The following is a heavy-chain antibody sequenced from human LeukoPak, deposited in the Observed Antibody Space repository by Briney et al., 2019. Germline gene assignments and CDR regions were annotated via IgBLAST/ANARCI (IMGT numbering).Heavy chain of an antibody. CDR1: GYTLTELS. CDR3: ASSLLWFGESRKDWFDP. V-gene: IGHV1-24*01. J-gene: IGHJ5*02. D-gene: IGHD3-10*01. CDR2: FDPEDGET. Sequence: ASVKVSCKVSGYTLTELSMHWVRQAPGKGLEWMGGFDPEDGETIYAQKFQGRVTMTEDTSTDTAYMELSSLRSEDTAVYYYASSLLWFGESRKDWFDPWGQGTLVTVSS.